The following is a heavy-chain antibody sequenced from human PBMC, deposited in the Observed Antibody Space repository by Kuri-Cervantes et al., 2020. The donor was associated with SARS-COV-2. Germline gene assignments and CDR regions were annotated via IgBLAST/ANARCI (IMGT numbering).Heavy chain of an antibody. J-gene: IGHJ4*02. CDR1: GDSISSYY. CDR3: AGGYTGWISN. V-gene: IGHV4-4*07. Sequence: LSLTFTVSGDSISSYYWSWIRQPAGKGLEWIGRIYISGSTNCNPSLESRVTMSIDTSRNQFSLRLSSVTAADTAVYYCAGGYTGWISNWGQGTLVTVSS. CDR2: IYISGST. D-gene: IGHD2-2*03.